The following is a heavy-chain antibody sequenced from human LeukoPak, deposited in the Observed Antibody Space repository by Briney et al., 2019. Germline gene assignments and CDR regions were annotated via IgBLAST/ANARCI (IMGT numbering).Heavy chain of an antibody. CDR2: IRSKANSYAT. CDR3: TRHFTYYYDSSGYGDYYFDY. CDR1: GCTFSGSA. Sequence: GGSLRLSCAASGCTFSGSAMHWVRQASGKGLEWVGRIRSKANSYATAYAASVKGRFTISRDDSKNTAYLQLNSLKTEDTAVYYCTRHFTYYYDSSGYGDYYFDYWGQGTLVTVSS. J-gene: IGHJ4*02. D-gene: IGHD3-22*01. V-gene: IGHV3-73*01.